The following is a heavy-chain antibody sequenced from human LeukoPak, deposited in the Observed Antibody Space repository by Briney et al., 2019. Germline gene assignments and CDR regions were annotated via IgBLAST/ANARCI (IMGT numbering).Heavy chain of an antibody. CDR1: GFTFRLYS. Sequence: PGGSLRLSCAASGFTFRLYSMNWVRLAPGKGLEWLSYIRSTDGAIAYADSVKGRFTISRDDAKNSLYLQMNSLRDEDTAVYYCARDRDWAFDYWGQGTLITVSS. V-gene: IGHV3-48*02. D-gene: IGHD3-9*01. CDR2: IRSTDGAI. J-gene: IGHJ4*02. CDR3: ARDRDWAFDY.